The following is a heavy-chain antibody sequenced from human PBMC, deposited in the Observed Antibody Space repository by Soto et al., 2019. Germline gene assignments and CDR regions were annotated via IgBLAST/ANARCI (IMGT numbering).Heavy chain of an antibody. D-gene: IGHD2-21*02. Sequence: ASVKVSCKASGYTFTSYGISWVRQAPGQGLEWMGWISAYNGNTNYAQKLQGRVTMTTDTSTSTAYMELRSLRSDDTAVYYCAGGYCGRDCYLPYYFDYWGQGTLVTVSS. CDR3: AGGYCGRDCYLPYYFDY. CDR2: ISAYNGNT. V-gene: IGHV1-18*01. CDR1: GYTFTSYG. J-gene: IGHJ4*02.